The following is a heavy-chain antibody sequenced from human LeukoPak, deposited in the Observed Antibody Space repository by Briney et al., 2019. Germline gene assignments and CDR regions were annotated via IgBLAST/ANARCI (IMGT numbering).Heavy chain of an antibody. Sequence: SETLSLTCTVSGESISGFYWSWIRQPPGKGLEWIGYIHYTGSTNYNPSLKSRVTISIDTSKNQFSLKLSSVTAADTAVYYCARLMPDVPSGSYYYYYYMDVWGKGTTVTVSS. CDR1: GESISGFY. V-gene: IGHV4-59*08. J-gene: IGHJ6*03. CDR3: ARLMPDVPSGSYYYYYYMDV. D-gene: IGHD1-26*01. CDR2: IHYTGST.